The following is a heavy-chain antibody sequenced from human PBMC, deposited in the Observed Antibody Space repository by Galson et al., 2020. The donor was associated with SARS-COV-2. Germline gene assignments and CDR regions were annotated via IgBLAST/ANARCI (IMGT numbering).Heavy chain of an antibody. J-gene: IGHJ6*02. CDR3: ARARGTFCGGDCFDKYFYGMDV. V-gene: IGHV3-21*01. CDR2: ISSSSLYI. Sequence: GESLKISCAGSGFTFSSYNINWVRQAPGKGLEWVSSISSSSLYINYADSVKGRFTVSRDNAKKSASLQLNRLRADDTAVYYCARARGTFCGGDCFDKYFYGMDVWGQGTTVTVSS. CDR1: GFTFSSYN. D-gene: IGHD2-21*02.